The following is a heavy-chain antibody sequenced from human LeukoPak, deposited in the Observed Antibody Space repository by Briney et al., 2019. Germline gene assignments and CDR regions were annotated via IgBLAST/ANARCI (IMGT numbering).Heavy chain of an antibody. CDR3: ARGDDFWSGAMDV. CDR1: GFTLSSYA. D-gene: IGHD3-3*01. J-gene: IGHJ6*04. Sequence: GSLRLSCAASGFTLSSYAMSWVRQAPGKGLEGVSAISGSGGSTYYADSVKGRFTISRDNSKNTMYLQMNSLRAEDTAVYYCARGDDFWSGAMDVWGKGTTVTVSS. V-gene: IGHV3-23*01. CDR2: ISGSGGST.